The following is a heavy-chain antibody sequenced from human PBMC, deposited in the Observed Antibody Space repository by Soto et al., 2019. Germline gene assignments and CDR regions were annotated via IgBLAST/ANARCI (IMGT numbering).Heavy chain of an antibody. CDR2: INHSGST. CDR3: ARGDGTAAAGSYSDY. D-gene: IGHD6-13*01. V-gene: IGHV4-34*01. J-gene: IGHJ4*02. CDR1: GGSFSGYY. Sequence: SETLSLTCTVYGGSFSGYYWSWIRQPPGKGLEWIGEINHSGSTNYNPSLKSRVTISVDTSKNQFSLKLSSVTAADTAVYYCARGDGTAAAGSYSDYWGQGTLV.